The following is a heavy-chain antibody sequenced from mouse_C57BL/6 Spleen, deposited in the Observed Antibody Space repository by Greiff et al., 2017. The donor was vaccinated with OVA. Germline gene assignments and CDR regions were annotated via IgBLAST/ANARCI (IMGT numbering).Heavy chain of an antibody. V-gene: IGHV1-64*01. CDR1: GYTFTSYW. D-gene: IGHD2-4*01. CDR3: ARNDYDGYYFDY. Sequence: QVQLQQPGAELVKPGASVTLSCKASGYTFTSYWMHWVKQRPGQGLEWIGMIHPNSGSTNYNEKFKSKATLTVDKSSSTAYMQLSSLTSEDSAVYYCARNDYDGYYFDYWGQGTTLTVSS. J-gene: IGHJ2*01. CDR2: IHPNSGST.